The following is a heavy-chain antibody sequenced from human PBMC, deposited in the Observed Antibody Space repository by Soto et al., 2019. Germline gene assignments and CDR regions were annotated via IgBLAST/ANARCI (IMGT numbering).Heavy chain of an antibody. CDR3: ARDPDGIIDFDY. CDR2: ISAYNGNT. D-gene: IGHD3-10*01. Sequence: ASVKVSCKASGYSFTRYGIGWARQAPGQGLEWMGWISAYNGNTNYAQKLQGRLTMTTDTSTSTAYMELRSLRSDDTAVYFCARDPDGIIDFDYWGQGTQVTVS. V-gene: IGHV1-18*01. J-gene: IGHJ4*02. CDR1: GYSFTRYG.